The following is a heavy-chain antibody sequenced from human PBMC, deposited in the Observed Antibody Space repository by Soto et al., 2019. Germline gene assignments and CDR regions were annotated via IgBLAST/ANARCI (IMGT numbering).Heavy chain of an antibody. Sequence: ASVKVSCKASGGTFSSYTISWVRQAPGQGLEWMGRIIPILGIANYAQKFQGRVTITADKSTSTAYMELSSLRSEDTAVYYCAREGGNSSSWYYFDYWGQGTLVTVSS. J-gene: IGHJ4*02. CDR1: GGTFSSYT. CDR2: IIPILGIA. V-gene: IGHV1-69*04. CDR3: AREGGNSSSWYYFDY. D-gene: IGHD6-13*01.